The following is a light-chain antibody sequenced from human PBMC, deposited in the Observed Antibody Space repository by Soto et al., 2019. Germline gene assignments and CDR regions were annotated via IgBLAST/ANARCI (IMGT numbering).Light chain of an antibody. CDR1: QSISSY. Sequence: IQITQPPSSLSASVVDRVAITSLASQSISSYLNWYQQKPGKAPKLLIYAASSWQSGVPSRFSGSGSGTDFTLTISSLQPEDFAIYYCQQSSNYPHVFGQGTRLEIK. CDR3: QQSSNYPHV. CDR2: AAS. V-gene: IGKV1-39*01. J-gene: IGKJ5*01.